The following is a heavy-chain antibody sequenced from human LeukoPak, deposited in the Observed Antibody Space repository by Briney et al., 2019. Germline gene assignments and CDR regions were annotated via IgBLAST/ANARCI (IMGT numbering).Heavy chain of an antibody. CDR2: MNPKSGNR. Sequence: ASVKVSCKASGYTLTSYDINWVRQATGQGLEWMGWMNPKSGNRGYAQKFQGRVTMTRNTSISTVYMELSSLRSEDTAVYYCARGLLDGYTHPAAFDIWGQGTMVTVSS. CDR3: ARGLLDGYTHPAAFDI. J-gene: IGHJ3*02. V-gene: IGHV1-8*01. CDR1: GYTLTSYD. D-gene: IGHD5-24*01.